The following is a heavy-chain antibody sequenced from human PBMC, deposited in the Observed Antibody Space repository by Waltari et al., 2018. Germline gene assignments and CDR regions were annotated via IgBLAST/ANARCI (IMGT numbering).Heavy chain of an antibody. V-gene: IGHV3-73*02. CDR3: TRSPGFGP. Sequence: EVQLVESGGGLVQPGGSLKLSCAASGFIFSGSPIHWVRQASGKGLEWVGRIGNQGNTYATVYIESVKGRFTISRDDSKNTAYLQMNSLKIEDTAFYYCTRSPGFGPWGQGTLVTVSS. J-gene: IGHJ5*02. CDR1: GFIFSGSP. CDR2: IGNQGNTYAT.